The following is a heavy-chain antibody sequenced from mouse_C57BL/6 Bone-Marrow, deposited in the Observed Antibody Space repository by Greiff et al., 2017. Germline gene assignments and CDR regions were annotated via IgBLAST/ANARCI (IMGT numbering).Heavy chain of an antibody. CDR3: DSKGAYYSNGFAY. CDR1: GFNIKNTY. J-gene: IGHJ3*01. CDR2: IDPANGNT. D-gene: IGHD2-5*01. Sequence: VQLQQSVAELVRPGASVKLSCTASGFNIKNTYMHWVKQRPEQGLEWIGRIDPANGNTKYAPKFQGKATITADTSSNTAYLQLSSLTSEDTAIYFCDSKGAYYSNGFAYWCQGTLVTVSA. V-gene: IGHV14-3*01.